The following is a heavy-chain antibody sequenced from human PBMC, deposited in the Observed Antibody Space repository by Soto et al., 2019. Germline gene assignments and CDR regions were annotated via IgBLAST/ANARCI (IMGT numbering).Heavy chain of an antibody. V-gene: IGHV1-18*01. Sequence: GASVKVSCKASGNTFTRYAMNWVRQAPGQGLERMGWIDINKGKTDYAQKFQGRVTMTTDTSTSTAFMELRSLTSDDTAVYYCARDRSNNDYWGQGTLVTVSS. CDR3: ARDRSNNDY. CDR1: GNTFTRYA. J-gene: IGHJ4*02. D-gene: IGHD1-20*01. CDR2: IDINKGKT.